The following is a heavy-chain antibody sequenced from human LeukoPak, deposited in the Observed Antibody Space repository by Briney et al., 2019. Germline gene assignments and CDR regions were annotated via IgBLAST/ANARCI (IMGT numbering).Heavy chain of an antibody. CDR1: GFTFSTYA. CDR2: ISGGGGRI. J-gene: IGHJ4*02. Sequence: GGSLRPSCAASGFTFSTYAINWVRQAPGKGLEWVSSISGGGGRIYYADSVKGRFTISRDNSRNTLYLQMNSLRAEDTAVYYCAEPEGGYYDIRPDWGQGTLVTVSS. CDR3: AEPEGGYYDIRPD. V-gene: IGHV3-23*01. D-gene: IGHD3-22*01.